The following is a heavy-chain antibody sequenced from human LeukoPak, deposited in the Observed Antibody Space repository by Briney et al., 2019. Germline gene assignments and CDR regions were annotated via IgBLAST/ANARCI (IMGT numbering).Heavy chain of an antibody. J-gene: IGHJ6*03. Sequence: ASVKVSCKASGYTFTGYYMHWVRQAPGQGLEWMGWINPNSGGTNYAQKFQGRVTMTRDTSISTAYMELSRLRSDDTAVYYCARGRWGGYGFHYYYYYMDVWGKGTTVTVSS. CDR3: ARGRWGGYGFHYYYYYMDV. CDR2: INPNSGGT. V-gene: IGHV1-2*02. D-gene: IGHD5-12*01. CDR1: GYTFTGYY.